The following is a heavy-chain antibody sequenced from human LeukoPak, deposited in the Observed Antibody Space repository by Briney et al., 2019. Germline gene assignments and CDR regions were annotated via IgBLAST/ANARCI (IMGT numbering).Heavy chain of an antibody. V-gene: IGHV3-9*01. CDR1: GFTFDDYA. Sequence: AGGSLRLSCAASGFTFDDYAMHWVRQAPGKGLEWVSGISWNSGSIGYADSVKGRFTVSRDNAKNSLYLQMNSLRAEDTAVYFCAKRGVVIRVILVGFHKEAYYFDSWGQGALVTVSS. CDR3: AKRGVVIRVILVGFHKEAYYFDS. D-gene: IGHD3-22*01. CDR2: ISWNSGSI. J-gene: IGHJ4*02.